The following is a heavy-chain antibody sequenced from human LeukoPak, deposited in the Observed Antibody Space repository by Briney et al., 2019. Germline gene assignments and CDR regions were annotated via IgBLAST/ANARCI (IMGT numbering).Heavy chain of an antibody. CDR3: ARDFAYNFDY. D-gene: IGHD4-11*01. CDR1: GFTFGSYA. CDR2: INRDGDKK. J-gene: IGHJ4*02. Sequence: PGGSLRLSCAASGFTFGSYAMSWVRQAPGKGLEWVANINRDGDKKYYVDSMKGRFTISRDNAKNSLYLQMNSLRAEDTAVYFCARDFAYNFDYWGQGTLVTVAS. V-gene: IGHV3-7*03.